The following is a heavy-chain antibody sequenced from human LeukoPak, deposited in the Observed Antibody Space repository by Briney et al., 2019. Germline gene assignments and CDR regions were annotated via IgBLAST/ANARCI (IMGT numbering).Heavy chain of an antibody. J-gene: IGHJ4*02. D-gene: IGHD3-10*01. CDR2: INPNSGGT. Sequence: ASVKVSCKASGYTFTGYYMHWVRQAPGQGLEWMGWINPNSGGTNYAQKFQGRVTMTRDTSISTAYMELSRLRSDDTAVYYCARLLLWFGEFSDYWGQGTLATVSS. V-gene: IGHV1-2*02. CDR1: GYTFTGYY. CDR3: ARLLLWFGEFSDY.